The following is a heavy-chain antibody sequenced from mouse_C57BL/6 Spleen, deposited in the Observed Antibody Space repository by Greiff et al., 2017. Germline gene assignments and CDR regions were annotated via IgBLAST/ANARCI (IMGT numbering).Heavy chain of an antibody. D-gene: IGHD1-1*01. V-gene: IGHV1-82*01. Sequence: QVQLKQSGPELVKPGASVKISCKASGYAFSSSWMNWVKQRPGKGLEWIGRIYPGDGDTNYNGKFKGKATLTADKSSSTAYMQLSSLTSEDSAVYFCARSIYGSSNYYAMDYWGQGTSVTVSS. CDR3: ARSIYGSSNYYAMDY. CDR2: IYPGDGDT. J-gene: IGHJ4*01. CDR1: GYAFSSSW.